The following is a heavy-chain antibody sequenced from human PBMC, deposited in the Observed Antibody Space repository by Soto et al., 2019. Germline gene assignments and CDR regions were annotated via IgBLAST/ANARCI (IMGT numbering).Heavy chain of an antibody. D-gene: IGHD1-26*01. V-gene: IGHV3-23*01. CDR1: GFTFSTYA. J-gene: IGHJ4*02. CDR2: ISESGGST. Sequence: EVQVLESGGDLVQPGGSLRLSCVASGFTFSTYAMTWVRQAPGKGLEWVSGISESGGSTYYVDSVKGRFTISRDNSKNTLYLQMTGLRAEGTAVYYCAKESGRGLRPYWGQGTLVTVSS. CDR3: AKESGRGLRPY.